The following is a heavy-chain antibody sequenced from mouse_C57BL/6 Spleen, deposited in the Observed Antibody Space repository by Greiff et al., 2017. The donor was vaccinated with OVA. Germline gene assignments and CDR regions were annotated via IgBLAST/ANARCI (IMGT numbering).Heavy chain of an antibody. CDR1: GYTFTSYT. J-gene: IGHJ2*01. CDR3: AREGVYYDYDFDY. Sequence: VKLMESGAELARPGASVKMSCKASGYTFTSYTMHWVKQRPGQGLEWIGYINPSSGYTKYNQKFKDKATLTADKSSSTAYMQLSSLTSEDSAVYYCAREGVYYDYDFDYWGQGTTLTVSS. V-gene: IGHV1-4*01. CDR2: INPSSGYT. D-gene: IGHD2-4*01.